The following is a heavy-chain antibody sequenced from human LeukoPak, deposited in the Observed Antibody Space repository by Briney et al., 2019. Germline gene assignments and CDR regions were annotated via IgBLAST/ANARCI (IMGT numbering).Heavy chain of an antibody. CDR1: GFTFSDYY. J-gene: IGHJ3*02. Sequence: GGSLRLSCAASGFTFSDYYMSWIRQAPGKGLEWVSYISSSGSTIYYADSVKGRFTISRDNAKNSLYLQMNSLRAEDTAVYYCARESYDILTGYSYAFDIWGQGTMVTVSS. CDR2: ISSSGSTI. V-gene: IGHV3-11*01. CDR3: ARESYDILTGYSYAFDI. D-gene: IGHD3-9*01.